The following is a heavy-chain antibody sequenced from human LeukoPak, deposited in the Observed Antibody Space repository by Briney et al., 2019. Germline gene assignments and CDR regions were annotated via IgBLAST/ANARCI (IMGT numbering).Heavy chain of an antibody. Sequence: PGGSLRLSCAASGFTFSSYGMHWVRQAPGKGLEWVAFIRFDGSYKYYADSVKGRFTISRDNSKNTVYLQMNSLRVEDTAVYYCAKSYSGYDGNDYWGQGTLVTVSS. CDR3: AKSYSGYDGNDY. J-gene: IGHJ4*02. CDR1: GFTFSSYG. CDR2: IRFDGSYK. V-gene: IGHV3-30*02. D-gene: IGHD5-12*01.